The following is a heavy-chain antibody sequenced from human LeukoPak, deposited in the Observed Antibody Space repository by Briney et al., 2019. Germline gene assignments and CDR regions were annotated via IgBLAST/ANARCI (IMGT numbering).Heavy chain of an antibody. CDR2: IYYSGST. J-gene: IGHJ5*02. CDR3: ASHRRNYDFWSGLNWFDP. CDR1: TGSISSYH. Sequence: SETLSLTCTVSTGSISSYHWSWIRHPPGKGLELIGSIYYSGSTYYNPSLKSRVTISVDTSKNQFSLKLSSVTAADTAVYYCASHRRNYDFWSGLNWFDPWGQGTLVTVSS. V-gene: IGHV4-59*05. D-gene: IGHD3-3*01.